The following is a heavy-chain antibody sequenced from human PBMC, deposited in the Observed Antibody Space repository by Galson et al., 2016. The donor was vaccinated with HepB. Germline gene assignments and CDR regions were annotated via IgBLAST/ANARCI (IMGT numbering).Heavy chain of an antibody. CDR3: ARDTSSKFRSYWYFHL. CDR1: GFTFSSYA. J-gene: IGHJ2*01. CDR2: ISYDGNNK. D-gene: IGHD2-2*01. Sequence: SLRLSCAASGFTFSSYAMSWVRQAPGKGLEWVAVISYDGNNKYYADSVKGRFTISRDNSKNTLYLQMNSLRAEDTAVYYCARDTSSKFRSYWYFHLWGRGTLVTVSS. V-gene: IGHV3-30-3*01.